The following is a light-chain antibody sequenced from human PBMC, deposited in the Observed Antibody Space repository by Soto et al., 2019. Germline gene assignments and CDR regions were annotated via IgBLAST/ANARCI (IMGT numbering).Light chain of an antibody. V-gene: IGKV3D-15*01. CDR1: QNFGSSY. Sequence: EIVLTQSPATLSLSPGERATLSCRASQNFGSSYLAWYQQKPGQAPRVLIYDISTRATGIPTRFSGSGSGTEFTLTISSLQSEDFAVYYCQQYNSWPLTFGGGTKVDIK. J-gene: IGKJ4*01. CDR2: DIS. CDR3: QQYNSWPLT.